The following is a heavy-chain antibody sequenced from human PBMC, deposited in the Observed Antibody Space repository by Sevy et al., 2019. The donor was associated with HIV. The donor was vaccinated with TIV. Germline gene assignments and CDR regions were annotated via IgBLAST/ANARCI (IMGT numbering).Heavy chain of an antibody. Sequence: GGSLRLSRAASGFTFSSYWMHWVRQAPGKGLVWVSRINSDGSSTSYADSVKGRFTISRDNAKNTLYLQMNSLRAEDTAVYYCAGGLPLGYYYYGMDVWGQGTTVTVSS. CDR1: GFTFSSYW. CDR3: AGGLPLGYYYYGMDV. CDR2: INSDGSST. D-gene: IGHD3-16*01. J-gene: IGHJ6*02. V-gene: IGHV3-74*01.